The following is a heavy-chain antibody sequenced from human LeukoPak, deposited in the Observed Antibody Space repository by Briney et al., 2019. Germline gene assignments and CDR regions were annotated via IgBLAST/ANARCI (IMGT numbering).Heavy chain of an antibody. CDR1: GYTFTNNY. V-gene: IGHV1-46*01. CDR2: IYPRDGST. D-gene: IGHD3-22*01. Sequence: ASVKVSCKASGYTFTNNYLHWVRQAPGQGLEWMGMIYPRDGSTSYAQNFQGRVTVTRDTSTTTVHMELRGLRSEDTAVYYCARVYDSSGYADYWGQGTLVTVSS. J-gene: IGHJ4*02. CDR3: ARVYDSSGYADY.